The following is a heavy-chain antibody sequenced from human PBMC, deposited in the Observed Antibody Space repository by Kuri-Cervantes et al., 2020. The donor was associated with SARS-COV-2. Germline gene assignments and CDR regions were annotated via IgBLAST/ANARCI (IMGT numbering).Heavy chain of an antibody. J-gene: IGHJ4*02. CDR1: GFTFSSYA. CDR2: ISGSGGST. V-gene: IGHV3-23*01. CDR3: AKDPYDFWSGYYLYYFDY. Sequence: ETLSLTCAASGFTFSSYAMSWDRQAPGKGLEWVSAISGSGGSTYYADSVKGRFTISRDNSKNTLYLQMNSLRAEDTAVYYCAKDPYDFWSGYYLYYFDYWGQGTLVTVSS. D-gene: IGHD3-3*01.